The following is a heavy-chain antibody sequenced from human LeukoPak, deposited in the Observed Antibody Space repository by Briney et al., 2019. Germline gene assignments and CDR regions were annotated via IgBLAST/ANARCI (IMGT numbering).Heavy chain of an antibody. Sequence: GRSLRLSCAASGFTFSSYGMHWVRQAPGKGLEWVAVIWYDGSNKYYADSVKGRFTISRDNSKNTLYLQMNSLRAEDTAVYCCARRGYSYGSYYFDYWGQGTLDTVSS. CDR2: IWYDGSNK. J-gene: IGHJ4*02. D-gene: IGHD5-18*01. CDR3: ARRGYSYGSYYFDY. V-gene: IGHV3-33*01. CDR1: GFTFSSYG.